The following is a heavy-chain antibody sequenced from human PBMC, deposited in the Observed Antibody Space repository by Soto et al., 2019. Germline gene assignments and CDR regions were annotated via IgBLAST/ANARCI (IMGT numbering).Heavy chain of an antibody. J-gene: IGHJ4*02. CDR2: IWYDGSNE. V-gene: IGHV3-33*01. CDR1: GFTFSSYG. Sequence: GWSLRLSCAASGFTFSSYGMHWVRQAPGRGLEWVAVIWYDGSNEYYAPSVKGRFTISRDNSKNTVYLQMNSLRVEDTAVYYCARDPRYSSGWYYFDYWGQGTLVTVSS. D-gene: IGHD6-19*01. CDR3: ARDPRYSSGWYYFDY.